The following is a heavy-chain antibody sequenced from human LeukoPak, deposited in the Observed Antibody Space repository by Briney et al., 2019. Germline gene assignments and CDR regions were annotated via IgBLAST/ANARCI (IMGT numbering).Heavy chain of an antibody. CDR1: GGTFSSYA. D-gene: IGHD2-2*01. Sequence: ASVKFSCKASGGTFSSYAISWVRQAPGQGLEWMGGIIPTFGTANYAQKFQGRVTITADESTSTAYMELSSLRSEDTAVYYCARDRYCSSTSCPRSLDYWGQGTLVTVSS. J-gene: IGHJ4*02. CDR2: IIPTFGTA. V-gene: IGHV1-69*01. CDR3: ARDRYCSSTSCPRSLDY.